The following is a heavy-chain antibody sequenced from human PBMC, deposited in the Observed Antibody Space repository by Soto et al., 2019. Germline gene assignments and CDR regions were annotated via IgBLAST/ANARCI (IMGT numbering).Heavy chain of an antibody. CDR1: VFNWSHPW. CDR2: IKSETDGGTA. CDR3: TTGIYYDLLTGYHDVAY. D-gene: IGHD3-9*01. V-gene: IGHV3-15*01. Sequence: PWWSLRLSCSASVFNWSHPWMTWLRQAAGKGLEWVGRIKSETDGGTADYAAPVKGRITISRDDSKNTVYLQMNSLKTEDTAVYYCTTGIYYDLLTGYHDVAYWGQGTLVTVSS. J-gene: IGHJ4*02.